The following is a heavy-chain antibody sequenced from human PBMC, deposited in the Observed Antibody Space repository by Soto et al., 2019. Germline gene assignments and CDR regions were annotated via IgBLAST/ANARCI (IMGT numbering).Heavy chain of an antibody. J-gene: IGHJ4*02. CDR3: ANRYCSSTSCYAGISDY. V-gene: IGHV3-23*01. Sequence: GGSLRLSCAASGFTFSSYAMSWVRQAPGKGLGWVSAISGSGGSTYYADSVKGRFTISRDNSKNTLYLQMNSLRAEDTAVYYCANRYCSSTSCYAGISDYWGQGTLVTVSS. CDR2: ISGSGGST. D-gene: IGHD2-2*01. CDR1: GFTFSSYA.